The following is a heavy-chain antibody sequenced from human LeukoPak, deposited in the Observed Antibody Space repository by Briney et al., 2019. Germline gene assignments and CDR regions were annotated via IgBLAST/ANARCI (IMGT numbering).Heavy chain of an antibody. CDR3: ARDRGYYDSSGYLAPPDY. CDR1: GYTFTSYG. Sequence: ASVKVSCKASGYTFTSYGISWVRQAPGQGLEWMGWISAYNGNTNYAQKLQGRVTMTTDTSTSTAYMELRSLRSDDTAVYYCARDRGYYDSSGYLAPPDYWGQGTLVTVSS. CDR2: ISAYNGNT. J-gene: IGHJ4*02. V-gene: IGHV1-18*01. D-gene: IGHD3-22*01.